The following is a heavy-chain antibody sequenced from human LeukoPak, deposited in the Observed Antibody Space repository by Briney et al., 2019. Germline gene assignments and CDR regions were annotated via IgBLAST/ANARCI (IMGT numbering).Heavy chain of an antibody. J-gene: IGHJ5*01. CDR3: ARLEGLGYRGGRLDS. CDR2: ITPNSGST. V-gene: IGHV1-2*02. CDR1: GYTFSDYY. Sequence: GDSVKVSCKASGYTFSDYYIHWVRQAPGQGLEWMGWITPNSGSTNYAQKFLGRVTLTRDTSISTASLELSSLRSDDTAVYYCARLEGLGYRGGRLDSWGQGTLVTVSS. D-gene: IGHD3-16*02.